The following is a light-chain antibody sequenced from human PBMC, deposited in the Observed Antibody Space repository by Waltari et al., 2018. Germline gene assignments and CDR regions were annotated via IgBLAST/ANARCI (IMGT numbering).Light chain of an antibody. CDR1: RRDVGGNNF. J-gene: IGLJ1*01. V-gene: IGLV2-8*01. Sequence: QSALTQPPSASGSPGQSVTISCTGTRRDVGGNNFVSWYQQHPGKAPKLIIYGVNDGPSGVPDRFCGFKSGNTASLTVHGLQAEDEADYYCSAYAGSDNCVFGTGTKVTVL. CDR3: SAYAGSDNCV. CDR2: GVN.